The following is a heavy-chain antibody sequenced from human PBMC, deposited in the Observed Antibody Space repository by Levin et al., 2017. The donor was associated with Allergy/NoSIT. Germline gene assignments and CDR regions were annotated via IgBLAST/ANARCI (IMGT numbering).Heavy chain of an antibody. CDR1: GFTFDDYA. V-gene: IGHV3-9*01. D-gene: IGHD4-17*01. Sequence: GGSLRLSCAASGFTFDDYAMHWVRQAPGKGLEWVSGISWNSGSIGYADSVKGRFTISRDNAKNSLYLQMNSLRAEDTALYYCAKDDYGDLESAFDIWGQGTMVTVSS. CDR2: ISWNSGSI. CDR3: AKDDYGDLESAFDI. J-gene: IGHJ3*02.